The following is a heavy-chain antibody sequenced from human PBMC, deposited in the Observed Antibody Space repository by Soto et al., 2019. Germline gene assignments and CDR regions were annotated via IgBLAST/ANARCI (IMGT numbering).Heavy chain of an antibody. CDR2: INPNSGGT. D-gene: IGHD5-12*01. CDR1: GYTFTGYY. V-gene: IGHV1-2*02. CDR3: ASTDSGYDIIVNYYYGMDV. J-gene: IGHJ6*02. Sequence: SVKVSCKASGYTFTGYYMHWVRQAPGQGLEWMGWINPNSGGTNYAQKFQGRVTMTRDTSISTAYMELSRLRSDDTAVYYCASTDSGYDIIVNYYYGMDVWGQGTTVTVSS.